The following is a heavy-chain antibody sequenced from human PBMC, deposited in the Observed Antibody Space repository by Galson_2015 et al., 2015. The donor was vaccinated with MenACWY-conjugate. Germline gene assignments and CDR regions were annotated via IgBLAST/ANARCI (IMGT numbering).Heavy chain of an antibody. CDR1: GFTLNNYD. Sequence: SLRLSCATSGFTLNNYDMNWVRQAPGKGLEWVSSISTSSTNIYYADSVKGRFTISRDKAKNSVYLQMNSLRAEDTAVYFCARVVPSAMIHGFDFWGQGTLVTVSS. D-gene: IGHD2-2*01. CDR3: ARVVPSAMIHGFDF. CDR2: ISTSSTNI. V-gene: IGHV3-21*01. J-gene: IGHJ4*02.